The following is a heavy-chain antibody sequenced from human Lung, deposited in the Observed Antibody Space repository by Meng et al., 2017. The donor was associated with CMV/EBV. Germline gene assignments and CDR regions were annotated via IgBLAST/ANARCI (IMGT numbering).Heavy chain of an antibody. J-gene: IGHJ5*02. CDR1: GGIFSSSA. CDR2: IIPLLDIT. Sequence: SVKVSXKVSGGIFSSSAISWVRQAPGQGLEWMGRIIPLLDITNYAPNFQGRVTITADKSTSTAYMEMSSLRYDDTAFYYCARSTSKYDFWSGYPPFLHPWGQGTQVTVSS. D-gene: IGHD3-3*01. CDR3: ARSTSKYDFWSGYPPFLHP. V-gene: IGHV1-69*04.